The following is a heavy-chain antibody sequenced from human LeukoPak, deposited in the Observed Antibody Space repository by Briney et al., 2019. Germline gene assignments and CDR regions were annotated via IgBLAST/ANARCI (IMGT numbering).Heavy chain of an antibody. CDR1: GGSITSSYY. J-gene: IGHJ4*02. CDR3: ARDPSWYPYYFDY. D-gene: IGHD6-13*01. CDR2: IYYSGST. Sequence: SETLSLTCNVSGGSITSSYYWGWIRQPPGKGLEWIGSIYYSGSTYYNPSLKSRVTISVDTSKNQFSLKLSSVTAADTAVYYCARDPSWYPYYFDYWGQGTLVTVSS. V-gene: IGHV4-39*07.